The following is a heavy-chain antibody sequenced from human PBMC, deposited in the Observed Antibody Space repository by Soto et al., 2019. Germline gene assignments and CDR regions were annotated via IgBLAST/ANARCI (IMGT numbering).Heavy chain of an antibody. CDR1: GYSFTDYA. CDR2: IAAGNGNT. V-gene: IGHV1-3*01. CDR3: AKGSRMWTPDY. J-gene: IGHJ4*02. Sequence: XSVKVSSTTSGYSFTDYAILWGRQAPGQTLEWLGWIAAGNGNTGFSQKFQDRVTITRDTSATTAYMELTSLRSEDTAVYYCAKGSRMWTPDYWGQGTLVTVSS. D-gene: IGHD2-21*01.